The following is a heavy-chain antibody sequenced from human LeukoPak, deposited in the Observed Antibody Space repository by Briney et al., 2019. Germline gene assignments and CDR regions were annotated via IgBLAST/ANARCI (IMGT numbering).Heavy chain of an antibody. V-gene: IGHV3-23*01. CDR3: ATYDLWTTYYTFQY. Sequence: GGSLRLSCAASGFIFNNYAMSWVRQAPGKGLEWVSSISTTASTTYYADSVRGRFTISRDNSQNTLSLQMDSLTAADTAVYSCATYDLWTTYYTFQYWGQGTLVSVSS. J-gene: IGHJ4*02. D-gene: IGHD3-3*01. CDR1: GFIFNNYA. CDR2: ISTTASTT.